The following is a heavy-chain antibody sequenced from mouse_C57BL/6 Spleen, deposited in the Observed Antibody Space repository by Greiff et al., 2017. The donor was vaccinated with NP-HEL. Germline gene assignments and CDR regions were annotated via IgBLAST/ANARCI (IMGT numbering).Heavy chain of an antibody. Sequence: QVQLQQPGAELVKPGASVKMSCKASGYTFTSYWITWVKQRPGQGLEWIGDIYPGSGSTNYNEKFKSKATLTVDTSSSTAYMQLSSLTSEDSAVYYCARYDDYEGGYYAMDYWGQGTSVTVSS. V-gene: IGHV1-55*01. J-gene: IGHJ4*01. D-gene: IGHD2-4*01. CDR3: ARYDDYEGGYYAMDY. CDR2: IYPGSGST. CDR1: GYTFTSYW.